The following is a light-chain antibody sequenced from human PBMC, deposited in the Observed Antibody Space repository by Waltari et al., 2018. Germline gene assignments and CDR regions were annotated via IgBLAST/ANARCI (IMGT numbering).Light chain of an antibody. CDR3: QQYGNSPLFT. CDR1: QSVSSNY. CDR2: GAS. Sequence: EIVLTQSPGTLSFSPGERATLSCRASQSVSSNYVARDQQKPGQAPRLLIHGASIRATDIPDRFSGSGSGTDFTLTISRLESDDSAVYYCQQYGNSPLFTFGPGTKVEIK. J-gene: IGKJ3*01. V-gene: IGKV3-20*01.